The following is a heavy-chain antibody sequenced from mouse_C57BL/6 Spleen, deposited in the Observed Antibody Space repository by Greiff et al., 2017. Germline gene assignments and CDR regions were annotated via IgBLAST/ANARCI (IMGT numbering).Heavy chain of an antibody. CDR1: GYSITSGYY. Sequence: EVQRVESGPGLVKPSQSLSLTCSVTGYSITSGYYWNWIRQFPGNKLEWMGYISYDGSNNYNPSLKNRISITRDTSKNQFFLKLNSVTTEDTATYYCARNWEGSPWFAYWGQGTLVTVSA. D-gene: IGHD4-1*01. J-gene: IGHJ3*01. V-gene: IGHV3-6*01. CDR3: ARNWEGSPWFAY. CDR2: ISYDGSN.